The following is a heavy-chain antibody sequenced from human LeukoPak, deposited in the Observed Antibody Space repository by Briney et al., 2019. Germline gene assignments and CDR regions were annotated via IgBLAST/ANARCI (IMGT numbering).Heavy chain of an antibody. D-gene: IGHD3-22*01. V-gene: IGHV4-59*01. J-gene: IGHJ4*02. CDR3: ARDSSGYRRGSFDY. CDR1: GGSFSSYY. Sequence: SETLSLTCTVSGGSFSSYYWSWIRQPPGKGLEWIGYIYYSGSTNYNPSLKSRVAISVDTSNNQFSLKLSSVTAADTVVYYRARDSSGYRRGSFDYWGQGTLVTVSS. CDR2: IYYSGST.